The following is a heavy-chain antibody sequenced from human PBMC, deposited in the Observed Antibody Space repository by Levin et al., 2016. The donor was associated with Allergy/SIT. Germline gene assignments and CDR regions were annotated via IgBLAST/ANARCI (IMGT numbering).Heavy chain of an antibody. D-gene: IGHD4-11*01. J-gene: IGHJ6*02. CDR3: ARGFIDYRYYYYYGMDV. CDR2: IKQDGSEK. V-gene: IGHV3-7*02. Sequence: VRQAPGKGLEWVASIKQDGSEKYYVDSVRGRFTISRDNAKNSLYLQMNSLRAEDTAVYYCARGFIDYRYYYYYGMDVWGQGTTVTVSS.